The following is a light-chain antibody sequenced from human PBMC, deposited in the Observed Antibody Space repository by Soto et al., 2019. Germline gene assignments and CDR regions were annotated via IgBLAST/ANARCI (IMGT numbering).Light chain of an antibody. J-gene: IGKJ1*01. V-gene: IGKV3-15*01. CDR2: GAS. Sequence: EIVMTQSPATLSASPGERATLSCRASQSVSSNLAWYQQKPGQAPRLLIYGASTRATGIPARFSGSGSGTEFTLTISSLQSEDFEVYYCQHYNNWPPWTFGQGTKVEIK. CDR1: QSVSSN. CDR3: QHYNNWPPWT.